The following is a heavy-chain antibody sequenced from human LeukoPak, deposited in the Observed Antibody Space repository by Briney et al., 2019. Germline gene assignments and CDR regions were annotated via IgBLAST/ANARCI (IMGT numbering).Heavy chain of an antibody. J-gene: IGHJ4*02. CDR2: IWYDGSNK. V-gene: IGHV3-33*01. D-gene: IGHD2-2*01. CDR3: ARDYAHSYGQFDY. CDR1: GFTFSSYD. Sequence: GGSLRLSCAASGFTFSSYDMHWVRQAPGKGLEWVAVIWYDGSNKYFAGSVKGRFTISRDNSKNTLFLQMNTLRAEDTALYYCARDYAHSYGQFDYWGQGTLVTVSS.